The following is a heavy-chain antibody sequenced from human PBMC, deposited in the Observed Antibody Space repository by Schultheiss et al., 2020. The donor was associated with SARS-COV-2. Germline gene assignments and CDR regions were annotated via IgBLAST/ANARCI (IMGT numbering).Heavy chain of an antibody. V-gene: IGHV1-2*02. CDR2: INPNSGGT. CDR1: GYTFTGYY. CDR3: ARSKQPYYYYGMDV. J-gene: IGHJ6*02. Sequence: ASVKVSCKASGYTFTGYYMHWVRQAPGQGLEWMGWINPNSGGTNYAQKFQGRVTMTRDTSISTAYMELSRLRSEDTAVYYCARSKQPYYYYGMDVWGQGTTVTVSS. D-gene: IGHD6-13*01.